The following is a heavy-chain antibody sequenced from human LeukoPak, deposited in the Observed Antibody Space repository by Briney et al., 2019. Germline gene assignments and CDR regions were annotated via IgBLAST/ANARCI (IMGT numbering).Heavy chain of an antibody. Sequence: GGSLRLSCAASGFTFSSYAMHWVRQAPGKGLEWVAVISYDGSNKYYADSVKGRFTISRDNSKNTLYLQMNSLRAEDTAVYYCARDYGSGSYYNGNWFDPWGQGTLVTVSS. V-gene: IGHV3-30*04. CDR2: ISYDGSNK. J-gene: IGHJ5*02. D-gene: IGHD3-10*01. CDR3: ARDYGSGSYYNGNWFDP. CDR1: GFTFSSYA.